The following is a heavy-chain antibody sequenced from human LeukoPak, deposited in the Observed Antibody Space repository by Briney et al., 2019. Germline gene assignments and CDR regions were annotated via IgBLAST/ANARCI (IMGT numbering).Heavy chain of an antibody. D-gene: IGHD5-12*01. CDR2: ISSSSSYT. J-gene: IGHJ4*02. CDR3: TRGVATKPIGY. Sequence: NSGGSLRLSCAASGFTFSDYYMSWIRQAPGKGLEWVSYISSSSSYTNYADSVKGRFTISRDNAKNSLYLQMNSLRAEDTAVYYCTRGVATKPIGYWGQGTLVTVSS. V-gene: IGHV3-11*06. CDR1: GFTFSDYY.